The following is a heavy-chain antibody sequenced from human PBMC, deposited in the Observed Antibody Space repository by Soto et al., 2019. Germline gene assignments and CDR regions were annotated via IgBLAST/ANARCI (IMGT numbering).Heavy chain of an antibody. Sequence: EVQLVQSGAEVKKPGATVKISCKVSGFKFIDYYLYWVQQAPGKALEWMGRVDPEDGETVYSEKFQGRLTITADTSRDIAHMELSGLRSDDTAVDFCATTTAVFVAQGPMDVWGQGTTVIVSS. D-gene: IGHD2-2*01. J-gene: IGHJ6*02. CDR1: GFKFIDYY. CDR3: ATTTAVFVAQGPMDV. V-gene: IGHV1-69-2*01. CDR2: VDPEDGET.